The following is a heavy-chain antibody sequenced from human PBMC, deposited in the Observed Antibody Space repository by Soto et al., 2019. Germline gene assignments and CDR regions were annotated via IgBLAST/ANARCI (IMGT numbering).Heavy chain of an antibody. CDR3: ASREYYDFWSGYYREAYYYGMDV. CDR2: ISHSGST. J-gene: IGHJ6*02. CDR1: GGSFSGYY. Sequence: PSETLSLTCAVYGGSFSGYYWSWIRQPPGKGLEWIGEISHSGSTNYNPSLKSRVTISVDTSKNQFSLKLSSVTAADTAVYYCASREYYDFWSGYYREAYYYGMDVWGQGTTVTVSS. V-gene: IGHV4-34*01. D-gene: IGHD3-3*01.